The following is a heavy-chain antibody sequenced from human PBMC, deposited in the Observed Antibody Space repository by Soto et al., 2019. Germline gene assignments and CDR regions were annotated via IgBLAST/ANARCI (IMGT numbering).Heavy chain of an antibody. Sequence: EVQLVESGGGLVQRGGSLRLSCTASGFTFGSYSMNWVRQAPRKGLEWVSYISSSSSTIYYADSVKDRFTISRDNAKNSLDLQMNSLRAEDTAVYYCARDVGGSSWGQGTLVTVSS. CDR2: ISSSSSTI. CDR3: ARDVGGSS. D-gene: IGHD3-16*01. J-gene: IGHJ5*02. V-gene: IGHV3-48*01. CDR1: GFTFGSYS.